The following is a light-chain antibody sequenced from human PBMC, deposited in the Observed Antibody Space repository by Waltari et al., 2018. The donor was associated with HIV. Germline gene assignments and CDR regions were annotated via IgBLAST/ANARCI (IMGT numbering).Light chain of an antibody. V-gene: IGLV3-21*01. Sequence: SYDLSQAPSVSVDPGQTATITCEGNNIRSKSVHWYQHRPGQAPVLVIYNDKDRPSGIPDRFSGSNSGNTANLTIYRVEAGDEADYVCHVWERGGVRPYVCGTGTKV. CDR2: NDK. CDR1: NIRSKS. J-gene: IGLJ1*01. CDR3: HVWERGGVRPYV.